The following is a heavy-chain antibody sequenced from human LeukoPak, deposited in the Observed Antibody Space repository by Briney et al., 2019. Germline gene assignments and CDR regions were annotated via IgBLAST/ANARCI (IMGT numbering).Heavy chain of an antibody. CDR1: GFSLSTSGMC. J-gene: IGHJ4*02. CDR3: ARSARIPYCGGDCYSWLYFVY. Sequence: GPTLVNPTQPLTLTSTFSGFSLSTSGMCVIWIRQPPGQALEWLASLGWDDDKYYNKSLKNRLTIYKDTCKNQVVLTMTNMDPVDTATYYCARSARIPYCGGDCYSWLYFVYWGQGTLVTVS. CDR2: LGWDDDK. V-gene: IGHV2-70*11. D-gene: IGHD2-21*02.